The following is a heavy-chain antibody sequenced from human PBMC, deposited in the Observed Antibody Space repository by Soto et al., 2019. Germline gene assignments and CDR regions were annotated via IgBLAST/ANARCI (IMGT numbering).Heavy chain of an antibody. D-gene: IGHD1-26*01. J-gene: IGHJ6*02. V-gene: IGHV3-74*01. CDR3: ARGTYSGYYYGMDV. CDR2: INSDGSST. CDR1: GFTFSSYW. Sequence: VGSLRLSCAASGFTFSSYWMHWVRQAPGKGLVWVSRINSDGSSTSYADSVKGRFTISRDNAKNTLYLQMNSLRAEDTAVYYCARGTYSGYYYGMDVWGQGTTVTVSS.